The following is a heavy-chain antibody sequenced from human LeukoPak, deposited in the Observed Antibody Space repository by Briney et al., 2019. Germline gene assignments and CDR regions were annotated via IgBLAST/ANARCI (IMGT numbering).Heavy chain of an antibody. J-gene: IGHJ4*02. CDR3: AKERPSGAGQEYYFDY. D-gene: IGHD6-19*01. Sequence: PGGSLRLSCAASGFTFSSYDMHWVRQAPGKGLEWATLISYDGSNKYYGDSVKGRFTISRDNSKNMLYLQMSSLRAEDTAVYYCAKERPSGAGQEYYFDYWGQGTLVTVSS. CDR2: ISYDGSNK. CDR1: GFTFSSYD. V-gene: IGHV3-30*18.